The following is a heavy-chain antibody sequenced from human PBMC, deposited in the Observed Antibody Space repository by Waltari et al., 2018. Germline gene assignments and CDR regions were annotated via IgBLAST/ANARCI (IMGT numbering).Heavy chain of an antibody. CDR1: GGTFSSYT. Sequence: QVQLVQSGAEVQKPGSSVKVSCKAPGGTFSSYTTSWVRQAPGQGLEGMGRTIPSRGVANCGEEWGGGVRGGAGRATGRGGGGGGSLRSEDTAVYYCARFPQDYVWGSYRRERWYFDLWGRGTLVTVSS. D-gene: IGHD3-16*02. CDR2: TIPSRGVA. J-gene: IGHJ2*01. V-gene: IGHV1-69*02. CDR3: ARFPQDYVWGSYRRERWYFDL.